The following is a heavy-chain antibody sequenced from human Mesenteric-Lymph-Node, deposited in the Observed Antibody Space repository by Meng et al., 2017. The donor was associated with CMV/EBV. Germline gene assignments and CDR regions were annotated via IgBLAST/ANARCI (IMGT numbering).Heavy chain of an antibody. CDR3: TRDTPSGYYGMDV. V-gene: IGHV3-23*01. CDR1: GFTFSDFA. D-gene: IGHD3-10*01. J-gene: IGHJ6*02. CDR2: NVASGTNS. Sequence: GGSLRLSCAASGFTFSDFAMSWVRQAPGRGLEWVSLNVASGTNSNYAHSMKGRFAISRDNAKNTLYLQMNSLRAEDTAVYYCTRDTPSGYYGMDVWGQGTTVTVSS.